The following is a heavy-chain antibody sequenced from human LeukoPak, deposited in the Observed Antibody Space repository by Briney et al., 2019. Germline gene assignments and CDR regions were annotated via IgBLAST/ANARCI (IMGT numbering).Heavy chain of an antibody. J-gene: IGHJ6*02. V-gene: IGHV3-23*01. CDR3: AKGLYDYALDV. CDR2: IGARDGRT. Sequence: GGSLRLSCAASGFTFSSYAMSWVRQAPGKGLDWVALIGARDGRTYYADPVKGRFTISRDNFKNTLYLQINSLRAEDTAIYYCAKGLYDYALDVWGQGTAVTVSS. CDR1: GFTFSSYA.